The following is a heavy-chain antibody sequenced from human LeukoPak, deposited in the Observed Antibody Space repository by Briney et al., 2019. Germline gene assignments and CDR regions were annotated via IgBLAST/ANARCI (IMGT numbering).Heavy chain of an antibody. V-gene: IGHV3-21*01. CDR2: ISSSSSYI. CDR3: ARDGRLAESSGWYRVGFDY. CDR1: GFTFSSYS. D-gene: IGHD6-19*01. J-gene: IGHJ4*02. Sequence: GGSLRLSCAASGFTFSSYSMNWVRQAPGKGLEWVSSISSSSSYIYYADSVKGRFTISRDNFKNTLYLQMNSLRAEDTAVYYCARDGRLAESSGWYRVGFDYWGQGTLVTVSS.